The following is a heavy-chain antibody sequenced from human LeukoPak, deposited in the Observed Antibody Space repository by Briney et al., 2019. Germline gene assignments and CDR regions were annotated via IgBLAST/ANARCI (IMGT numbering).Heavy chain of an antibody. V-gene: IGHV1-69*05. CDR1: GGTFSSYA. D-gene: IGHD3-22*01. Sequence: ASVKVSCKASGGTFSSYAISWVRQAPGQGLEWMGGIIPIFGTANYAQKFQGRVTITTDESTSTAYMELSSLRSEDTAVYYCARDLRYYDSSGLNFDPWGQGTLVTVSS. CDR3: ARDLRYYDSSGLNFDP. CDR2: IIPIFGTA. J-gene: IGHJ5*02.